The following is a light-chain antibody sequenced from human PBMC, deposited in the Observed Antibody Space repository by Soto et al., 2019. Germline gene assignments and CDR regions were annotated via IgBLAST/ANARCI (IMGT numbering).Light chain of an antibody. V-gene: IGLV2-23*01. CDR1: SSDVGNYNL. J-gene: IGLJ1*01. CDR2: EGT. Sequence: QSALTQPAPVSGSPGQSIAISCTGTSSDVGNYNLVSWYQQHSGKAPKLMIYEGTKRPSGVSDRFSGSKSGNTASLTISGLQAEDEADYYCCSYASTGTYVFGTGTKVTVL. CDR3: CSYASTGTYV.